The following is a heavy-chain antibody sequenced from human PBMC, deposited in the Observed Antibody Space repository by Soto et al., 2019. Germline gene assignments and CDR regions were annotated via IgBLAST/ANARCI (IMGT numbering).Heavy chain of an antibody. Sequence: VASVKVSCKASGGTFSSYAISWVRQAPGQGLEWMGGTIPIFGTANYAQKFQGRVTITADESTSTAYMELSSLRSEDTAVYYCARGSEQIITPYYYGMDVWGQGTTVTVSS. D-gene: IGHD3-22*01. CDR1: GGTFSSYA. CDR3: ARGSEQIITPYYYGMDV. CDR2: TIPIFGTA. J-gene: IGHJ6*02. V-gene: IGHV1-69*13.